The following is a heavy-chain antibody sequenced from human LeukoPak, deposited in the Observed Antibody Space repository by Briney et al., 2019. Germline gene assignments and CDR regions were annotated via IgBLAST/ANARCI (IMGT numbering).Heavy chain of an antibody. CDR3: AKVWLPFPLLLRHVGYCSSTSCRGHYGFDY. D-gene: IGHD2-2*01. J-gene: IGHJ4*02. Sequence: PGGSLRLSCAASGFTFSSYGMHWVRQAPGKGLEWVAVISYDGSNKYYADSVKGRFTISRDNSKNTLYLQMNSLRAEDTAVYYCAKVWLPFPLLLRHVGYCSSTSCRGHYGFDYWGQGTLVTVSS. V-gene: IGHV3-30*18. CDR1: GFTFSSYG. CDR2: ISYDGSNK.